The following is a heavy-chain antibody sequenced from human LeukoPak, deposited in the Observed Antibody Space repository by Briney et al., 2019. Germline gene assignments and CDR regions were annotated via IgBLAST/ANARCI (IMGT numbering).Heavy chain of an antibody. D-gene: IGHD1-26*01. J-gene: IGHJ3*02. V-gene: IGHV3-23*01. CDR3: ARELREHGVFDI. CDR1: GFTFSSYA. Sequence: GGSLRLSCAASGFTFSSYATNWVRQAPGKGLEWVSGINGSGGSTYYAGSVKGRFTISRDNSKNTLYLQMNSLRAEDTAVYYCARELREHGVFDIWGQGTMVTVSS. CDR2: INGSGGST.